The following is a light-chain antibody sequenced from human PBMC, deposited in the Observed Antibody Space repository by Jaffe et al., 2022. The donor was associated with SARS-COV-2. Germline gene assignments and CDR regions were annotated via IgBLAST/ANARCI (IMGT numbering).Light chain of an antibody. CDR1: QSVSSGY. V-gene: IGKV3-20*01. CDR2: GAS. J-gene: IGKJ3*01. CDR3: QQYSSTPFT. Sequence: ENLLTQSPGTLSLSPGDGATLSCRASQSVSSGYLAWYQQRPGQAPRLLIHGASTRATGVPDRFSGSGSGTDFSLTVSRLEPEDFAVYYCQQYSSTPFTFGPGTKVDLK.